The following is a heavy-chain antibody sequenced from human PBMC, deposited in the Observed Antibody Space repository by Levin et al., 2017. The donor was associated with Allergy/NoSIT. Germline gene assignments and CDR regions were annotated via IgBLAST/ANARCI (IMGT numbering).Heavy chain of an antibody. Sequence: SETLSLTCTVSGGSISSSSYYWGWIRQPPGTGLEWIGRIYYSGSAYYNPSLKSRVTISVDTSKNQFSLKLSSVTAADTAVYYCARLGYYDSSGYYLDYWGQGTLVTVSS. CDR2: IYYSGSA. V-gene: IGHV4-39*01. J-gene: IGHJ4*02. CDR3: ARLGYYDSSGYYLDY. CDR1: GGSISSSSYY. D-gene: IGHD3-22*01.